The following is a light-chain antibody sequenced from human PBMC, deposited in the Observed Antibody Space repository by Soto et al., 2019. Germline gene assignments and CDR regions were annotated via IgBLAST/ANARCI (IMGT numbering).Light chain of an antibody. Sequence: QSALTQPASVSGSPGQSITISCTGTSSDVGVYNYVSWYQQHPGKAPKVMIYEVSNRPSGVSNRFSGSKSVNTASLTISGLQAEDEADYYCCSYTNSNTLVFGTGTKVTVL. V-gene: IGLV2-14*01. CDR3: CSYTNSNTLV. J-gene: IGLJ1*01. CDR2: EVS. CDR1: SSDVGVYNY.